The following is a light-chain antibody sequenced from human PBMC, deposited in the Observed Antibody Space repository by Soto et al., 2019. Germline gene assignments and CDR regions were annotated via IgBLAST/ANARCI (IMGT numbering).Light chain of an antibody. CDR2: DDR. J-gene: IGLJ2*01. Sequence: SYELTQPPSVSVAPGQTARITCGGNNIGAKVVHWYQQKKPGQAPVLVVFDDRARPSTIPERFSDSNSGNTATLTISRVEAGDEADYYCQVWHSTSVRVFGGGTKVTVL. CDR3: QVWHSTSVRV. V-gene: IGLV3-21*02. CDR1: NIGAKV.